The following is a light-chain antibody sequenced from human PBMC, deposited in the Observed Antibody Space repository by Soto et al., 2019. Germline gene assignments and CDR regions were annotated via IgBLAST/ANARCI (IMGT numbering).Light chain of an antibody. V-gene: IGLV2-8*01. Sequence: QSVLTQPPSASGSPGQSVTISCTGTSSDVGGYDYVSWYQQYPGKTPKLMIFEVTKRPSGVPDRFSGSKSGNTASLTVSGLQADDEADYYCLSYAGTADVFGTGTKLTVL. J-gene: IGLJ1*01. CDR3: LSYAGTADV. CDR2: EVT. CDR1: SSDVGGYDY.